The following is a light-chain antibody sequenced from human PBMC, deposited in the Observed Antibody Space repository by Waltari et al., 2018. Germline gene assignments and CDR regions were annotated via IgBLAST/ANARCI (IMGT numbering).Light chain of an antibody. CDR1: QTVSID. V-gene: IGKV3-15*01. Sequence: EIVMTQSPATLSVSPGERATLSCRASQTVSIDLVWYQHRPDQAPRLLIYGASSRATGVPDRFSGSGSGTDFTLTISSLQPEDAAIYYCQQYNKWPTFGGGTKVEIK. CDR2: GAS. CDR3: QQYNKWPT. J-gene: IGKJ4*01.